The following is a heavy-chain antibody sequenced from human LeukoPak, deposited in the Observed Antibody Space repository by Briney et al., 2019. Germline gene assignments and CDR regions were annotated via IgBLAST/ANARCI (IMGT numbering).Heavy chain of an antibody. D-gene: IGHD3-10*01. Sequence: GESLKISCQASGYTFAKYWIGWVRQMPGKGLEWMGIIYPGDSDTRYSPSFQGQVTISADKSISTAYLQWSSLKASDTAMYYCASQGYYYGSGSYSDAFDIWGQGTMVTVSS. CDR3: ASQGYYYGSGSYSDAFDI. J-gene: IGHJ3*02. CDR1: GYTFAKYW. CDR2: IYPGDSDT. V-gene: IGHV5-51*01.